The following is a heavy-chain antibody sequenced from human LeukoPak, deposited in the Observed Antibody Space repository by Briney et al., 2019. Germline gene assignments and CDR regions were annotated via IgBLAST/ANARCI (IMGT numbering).Heavy chain of an antibody. D-gene: IGHD1-7*01. CDR3: ARDPPAGTSPY. Sequence: SETLSLTCAVYGGSFSGYYWSWIRQPPGKGLEWIGEINHSGSTNYNPSLKSRVTISVDTSKNQFSLKLSSVTAADTAVYYCARDPPAGTSPYWGQGTLVTVSS. J-gene: IGHJ4*02. CDR2: INHSGST. CDR1: GGSFSGYY. V-gene: IGHV4-34*01.